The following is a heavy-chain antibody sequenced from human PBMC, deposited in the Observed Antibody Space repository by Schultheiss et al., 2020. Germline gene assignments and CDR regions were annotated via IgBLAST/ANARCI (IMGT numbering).Heavy chain of an antibody. V-gene: IGHV1-2*02. D-gene: IGHD6-19*01. CDR2: INPNSGGT. J-gene: IGHJ4*02. CDR3: ARDVAGGDY. CDR1: GYTFTGYY. Sequence: ASVKVSCKASGYTFTGYYMHWVRQAPGQGLEWMGWINPNSGGTNYARNFEGRVTMTTDTSITTAYMELNSLTSDDTALYYCARDVAGGDYWGQGTQVTVAS.